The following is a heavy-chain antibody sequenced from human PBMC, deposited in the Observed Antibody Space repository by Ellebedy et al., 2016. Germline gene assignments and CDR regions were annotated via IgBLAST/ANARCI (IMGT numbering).Heavy chain of an antibody. D-gene: IGHD2-15*01. Sequence: GESLKISXATSGFSFSNYFMTWVRQAPGKRLEWVSSISGGGDATYFADSVKGRFTISRDNSRNILYLHMNSLRVDDTAKYYCREGHYSDVWGQGTLVTVSS. CDR2: ISGGGDAT. CDR1: GFSFSNYF. V-gene: IGHV3-23*01. J-gene: IGHJ1*01. CDR3: REGHYSDV.